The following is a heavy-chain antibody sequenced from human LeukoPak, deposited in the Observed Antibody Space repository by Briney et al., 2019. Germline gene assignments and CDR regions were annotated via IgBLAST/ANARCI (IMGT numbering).Heavy chain of an antibody. D-gene: IGHD4-17*01. J-gene: IGHJ4*02. V-gene: IGHV3-23*01. CDR2: ISDTGRST. CDR1: GFTFSSHA. Sequence: GGSLRLSCAASGFTFSSHAMSWVRQAPGKGLEWVSGISDTGRSTYYADSVKGRFTISRSNSKNTLYLRMSSLRDEDTAVYYCAKVLRGLVYYGDYGDWGQGTLVTVSS. CDR3: AKVLRGLVYYGDYGD.